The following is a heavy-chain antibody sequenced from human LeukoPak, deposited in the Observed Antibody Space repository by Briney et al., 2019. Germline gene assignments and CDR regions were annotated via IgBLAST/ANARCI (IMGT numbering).Heavy chain of an antibody. J-gene: IGHJ3*02. CDR1: GYGFTSYW. V-gene: IGHV5-51*01. CDR2: VYPGDSDA. CDR3: ARPRIAAAGVNALDI. Sequence: GESLKISCKGSGYGFTSYWIGWVRQMPGKGLEWMGIVYPGDSDARYSPSFQGQVTISADKSITTAYLQWSSLKASDTAMYYCARPRIAAAGVNALDIWGQGTMVTVSS. D-gene: IGHD6-13*01.